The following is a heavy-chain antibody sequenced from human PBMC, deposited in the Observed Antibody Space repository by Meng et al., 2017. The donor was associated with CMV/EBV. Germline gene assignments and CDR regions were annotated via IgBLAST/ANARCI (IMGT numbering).Heavy chain of an antibody. V-gene: IGHV4-61*01. CDR2: IYHSGST. D-gene: IGHD4/OR15-4a*01. Sequence: QVQLPESGPGLVKPSETLSLTCSVSGGSVRSGSYYWTWIRQPPGKGLEWIGYIYHSGSTNYNPSLKSRVTISVDASRDQFSLRLSSVTAADTAVYYCARCTNYFDPWGQGTLVTVSS. J-gene: IGHJ5*02. CDR1: GGSVRSGSYY. CDR3: ARCTNYFDP.